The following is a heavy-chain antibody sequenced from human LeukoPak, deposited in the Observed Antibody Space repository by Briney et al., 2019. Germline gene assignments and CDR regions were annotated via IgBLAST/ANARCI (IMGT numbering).Heavy chain of an antibody. D-gene: IGHD4-17*01. V-gene: IGHV3-23*01. CDR1: GFTFSSYA. CDR3: AKDQNTVATAPFDY. J-gene: IGHJ4*02. CDR2: INSAGST. Sequence: GSLRLSCAASGFTFSSYAMSWVRQAPGKGLEWVSAINSAGSTYYGDSVRGRFTISRDNSKNVLYLQMNSLSAEDTALYYCAKDQNTVATAPFDYWGQGTLVTVSS.